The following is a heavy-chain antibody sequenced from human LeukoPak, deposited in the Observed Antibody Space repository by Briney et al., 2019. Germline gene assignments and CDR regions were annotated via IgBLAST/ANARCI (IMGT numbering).Heavy chain of an antibody. J-gene: IGHJ4*02. Sequence: SETLSLTCAVYGGSFSGYYRSWIRQPPGKGLEWIGEINHSGSTNYNPSLKSRVTISVDTSKNQFSLKLSSVTAADTAVYYCARGKGGYYLGYFDYWGQGTLVTVSS. D-gene: IGHD3-22*01. V-gene: IGHV4-34*01. CDR3: ARGKGGYYLGYFDY. CDR1: GGSFSGYY. CDR2: INHSGST.